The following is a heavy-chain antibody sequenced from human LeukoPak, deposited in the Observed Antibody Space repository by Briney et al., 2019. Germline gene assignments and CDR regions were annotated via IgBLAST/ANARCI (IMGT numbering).Heavy chain of an antibody. V-gene: IGHV1-69*05. CDR1: GGTFSSYA. CDR2: IIPIFGTA. CDR3: ARVRITMVRGVISRDAFDI. Sequence: SVKVSCKASGGTFSSYAISWVRQAPGQGLEWMGGIIPIFGTANYAQKFQGRVTITTDESTSTAYMELSSLRSEDTAVYYCARVRITMVRGVISRDAFDIWGQGTMVTVSS. J-gene: IGHJ3*02. D-gene: IGHD3-10*01.